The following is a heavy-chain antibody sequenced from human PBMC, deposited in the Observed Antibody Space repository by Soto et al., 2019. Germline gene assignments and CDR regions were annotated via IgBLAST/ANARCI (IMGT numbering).Heavy chain of an antibody. Sequence: ASVKVSCKASGYTFTSYDINWVRQATGQGLEWMGWMNPNSGNTGYAQKFQGRVTMTRNTSISTAYMELSSLRSEDTAVYYCARLPPEGGYYDSSGYSVDYWGQGTLVTVSS. CDR1: GYTFTSYD. V-gene: IGHV1-8*01. D-gene: IGHD3-22*01. J-gene: IGHJ4*02. CDR3: ARLPPEGGYYDSSGYSVDY. CDR2: MNPNSGNT.